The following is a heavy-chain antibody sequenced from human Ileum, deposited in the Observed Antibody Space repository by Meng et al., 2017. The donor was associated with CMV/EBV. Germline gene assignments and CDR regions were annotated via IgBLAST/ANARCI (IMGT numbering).Heavy chain of an antibody. D-gene: IGHD2-2*02. CDR2: ISDSGGST. Sequence: GGSLRLSCAASGFTFSTYAMAWVRQAPGTGLEWVAAISDSGGSTYYADSVKDRFTISRDNSKNTVYLEMNSLRVEDSALYYCVTKGGYCGAITCYTNFDFWGQGALVTVSS. CDR1: GFTFSTYA. CDR3: VTKGGYCGAITCYTNFDF. V-gene: IGHV3-23*01. J-gene: IGHJ4*02.